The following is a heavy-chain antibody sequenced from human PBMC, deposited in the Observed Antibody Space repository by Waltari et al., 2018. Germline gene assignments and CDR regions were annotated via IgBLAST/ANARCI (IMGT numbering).Heavy chain of an antibody. CDR1: GFTFGDYA. Sequence: EVQLVESGGGLVQPGRSLRLSCTASGFTFGDYAMSWVRQAPGKGLEWVGFIRSKAYGGTTEYAASVKGRFTISRDDSKSIAYLQMNSLKTEDTAVYYCTRAGESFWSGSNWFDPWGQGTLVTVSS. J-gene: IGHJ5*02. D-gene: IGHD3-3*01. CDR3: TRAGESFWSGSNWFDP. CDR2: IRSKAYGGTT. V-gene: IGHV3-49*04.